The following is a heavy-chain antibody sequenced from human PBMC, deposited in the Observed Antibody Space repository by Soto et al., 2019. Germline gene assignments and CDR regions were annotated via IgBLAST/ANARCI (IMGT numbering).Heavy chain of an antibody. CDR1: GITLSSYS. CDR2: ISSSSSYI. J-gene: IGHJ5*02. Sequence: GGSLRLSCAASGITLSSYSMNWVRQAPGKGLEWVSSISSSSSYIYYADSVKGRFTISRDNAKSSLYLQMNSLRAEDTAVYYCARDWGAAAGYNWFDPWGQGTLVTVSS. CDR3: ARDWGAAAGYNWFDP. D-gene: IGHD6-13*01. V-gene: IGHV3-21*01.